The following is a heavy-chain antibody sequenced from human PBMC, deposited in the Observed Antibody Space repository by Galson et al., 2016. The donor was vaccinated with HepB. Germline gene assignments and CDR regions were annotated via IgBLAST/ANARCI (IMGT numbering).Heavy chain of an antibody. D-gene: IGHD3-9*01. CDR2: IRGTGVTT. CDR3: AKATPYYDVLTGFFVYYSDY. Sequence: SLRLSCAASGFTFGDYAMSWVRQAPGKGLQWVSTIRGTGVTTHYADSVKGRFTISRDNSKNTLYLQMSSLRAEDTAMYYCAKATPYYDVLTGFFVYYSDYWGHGTLVTVSS. J-gene: IGHJ4*01. V-gene: IGHV3-23*01. CDR1: GFTFGDYA.